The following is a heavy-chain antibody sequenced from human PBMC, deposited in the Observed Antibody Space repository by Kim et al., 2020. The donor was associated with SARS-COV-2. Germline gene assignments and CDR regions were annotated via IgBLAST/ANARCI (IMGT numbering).Heavy chain of an antibody. V-gene: IGHV3-11*01. Sequence: GGSLRLSCAASGFSLTDYYMTWIRQAPGKGLEWISYIRSSGTIIQYADSVKGRFTISRDTANNLVYLQMNSLRAEDSAMYFCAKGGSGSYVNYGMDVWG. J-gene: IGHJ6*02. CDR1: GFSLTDYY. CDR3: AKGGSGSYVNYGMDV. D-gene: IGHD3-10*01. CDR2: IRSSGTII.